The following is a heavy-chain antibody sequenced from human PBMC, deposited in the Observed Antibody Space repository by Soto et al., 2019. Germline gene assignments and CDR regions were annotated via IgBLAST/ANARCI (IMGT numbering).Heavy chain of an antibody. CDR2: ISYDGSNK. D-gene: IGHD6-6*01. CDR1: GFTFSSYG. J-gene: IGHJ6*02. V-gene: IGHV3-30*03. CDR3: ARATAARYYYYYGMDV. Sequence: GSLRLSCAASGFTFSSYGMHWVRQAPGKGLEWVAVISYDGSNKYYADSVKGRFTISRDNSKNTLYLQMNSLRAEDTAVYYCARATAARYYYYYGMDVWGQGTTVTVSS.